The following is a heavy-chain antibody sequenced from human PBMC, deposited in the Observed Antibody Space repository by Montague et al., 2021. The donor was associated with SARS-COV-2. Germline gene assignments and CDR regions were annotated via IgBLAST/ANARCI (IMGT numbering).Heavy chain of an antibody. V-gene: IGHV4-34*01. CDR2: VYHLVLT. J-gene: IGHJ4*02. CDR3: ARGPLLSFVSGRYSVRLFDW. Sequence: SETLSLTCAVYRQCFIGYYWSRLGEPPAKLLSSLGDVYHLVLTNYSPSLKSRVTISVDTSKNQFSLKLSSVTAADAAVYYCARGPLLSFVSGRYSVRLFDWWGRGTLVTVSS. D-gene: IGHD3-10*01. CDR1: RQCFIGYY.